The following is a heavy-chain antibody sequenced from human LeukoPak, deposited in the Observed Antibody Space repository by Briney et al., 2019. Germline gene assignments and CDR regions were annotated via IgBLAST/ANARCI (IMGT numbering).Heavy chain of an antibody. CDR2: ISGSGDDT. D-gene: IGHD5-18*01. V-gene: IGHV3-23*01. Sequence: PGGSLRLSCAASGFTFSTYAVNWVRQAPGKGLEWVSGISGSGDDTYYAASVKGRFTVSRDTSKNTLYLQMNSLRAEDTAVYYCAKDPLNTVMVSPTFDYWGQGTLVTVSS. J-gene: IGHJ4*02. CDR1: GFTFSTYA. CDR3: AKDPLNTVMVSPTFDY.